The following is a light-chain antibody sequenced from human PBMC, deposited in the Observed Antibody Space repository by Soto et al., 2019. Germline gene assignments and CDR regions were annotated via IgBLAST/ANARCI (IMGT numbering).Light chain of an antibody. V-gene: IGKV3-11*01. J-gene: IGKJ4*01. CDR3: QQRSSWPLT. CDR2: DAS. CDR1: QSINSY. Sequence: EIVLTQSPGTLSLSPGDRATLSCRASQSINSYLVWYQQKPGQAPRLLIYDASNRAPGIPARFSGSGSETDFTLTISSLEPEDFAVYYCQQRSSWPLTFGGGTKVEI.